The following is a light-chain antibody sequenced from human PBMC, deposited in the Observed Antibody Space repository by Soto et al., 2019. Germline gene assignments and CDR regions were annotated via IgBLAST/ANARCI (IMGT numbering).Light chain of an antibody. CDR1: SSDVGLFDY. Sequence: QSVLTQPASVSGSLGQSITISCSGTSSDVGLFDYVSWYQQHPGKVPKLMIYDVNDRPSGVSDRFSGSKSGNTASLTISGLQAEDEADYFCSSYTSSMTNVFGSGTKVTVL. CDR3: SSYTSSMTNV. J-gene: IGLJ1*01. CDR2: DVN. V-gene: IGLV2-14*03.